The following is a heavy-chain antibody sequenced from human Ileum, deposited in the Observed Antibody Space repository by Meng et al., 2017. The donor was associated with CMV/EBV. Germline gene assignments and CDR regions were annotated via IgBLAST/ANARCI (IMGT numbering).Heavy chain of an antibody. J-gene: IGHJ4*02. CDR2: MYFSGIA. V-gene: IGHV4-39*07. CDR1: GGPISSGSHS. D-gene: IGHD1-26*01. Sequence: QLQESGPGLRNPAAPLSLTCTASGGPISSGSHSWAWFRQPPGKRLEWIGSMYFSGIADYNPSLKSRVTISLHATQKQFSLRLTSVTAADSAVYFCARDLTNKWFYYWGQGTLVTVSS. CDR3: ARDLTNKWFYY.